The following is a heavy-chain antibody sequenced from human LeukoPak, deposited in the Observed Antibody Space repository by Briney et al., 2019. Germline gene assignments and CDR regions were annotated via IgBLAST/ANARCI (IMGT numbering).Heavy chain of an antibody. CDR3: ASLAAAAGTGAFDI. CDR2: IYYSGST. Sequence: SETLSLTCTVSGGSISSSSYYWGWIRQPPGKGLEWIGSIYYSGSTYYNPSLKSRVTISVDTSKNQFSLKLSSVTAADTAVYCCASLAAAAGTGAFDIWGQGTMVTVSS. V-gene: IGHV4-39*01. CDR1: GGSISSSSYY. D-gene: IGHD6-13*01. J-gene: IGHJ3*02.